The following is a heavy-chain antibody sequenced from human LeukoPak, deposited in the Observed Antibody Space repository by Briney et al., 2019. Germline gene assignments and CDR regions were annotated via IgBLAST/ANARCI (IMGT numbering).Heavy chain of an antibody. Sequence: PGGSLRLSCAASGFTFSSFEMNWVRQAPGKGLEWVSYISSSASTIYYADSVKGRFTISRDNSKNTLYLEVISLTAEDTAVYYCAKDDAWLRFGEWSQGTLVTVSS. V-gene: IGHV3-48*03. CDR3: AKDDAWLRFGE. J-gene: IGHJ4*02. D-gene: IGHD3-10*01. CDR2: ISSSASTI. CDR1: GFTFSSFE.